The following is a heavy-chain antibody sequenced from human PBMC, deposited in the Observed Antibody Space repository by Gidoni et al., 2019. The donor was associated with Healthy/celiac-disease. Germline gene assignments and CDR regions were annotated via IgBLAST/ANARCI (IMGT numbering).Heavy chain of an antibody. CDR1: GGSFSGYY. J-gene: IGHJ5*02. Sequence: QVQLQQWGAGLLQPSETLSLTCAVYGGSFSGYYWTWIRQPPGKGLEWIGEINHSGSTNYKPSLKSRVTISVETSKNQFSLKLSSVTAADTAVYYCAREGCVRRGGSCYSILGRHNWFDPWGQGTLVTVSS. V-gene: IGHV4-34*01. CDR3: AREGCVRRGGSCYSILGRHNWFDP. CDR2: INHSGST. D-gene: IGHD2-15*01.